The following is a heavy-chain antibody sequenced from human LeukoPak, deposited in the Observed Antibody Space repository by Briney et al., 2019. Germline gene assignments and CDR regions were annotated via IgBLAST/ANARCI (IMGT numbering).Heavy chain of an antibody. J-gene: IGHJ4*02. D-gene: IGHD3-9*01. CDR2: ISAYNGNT. Sequence: ASVKVSCKASGYTFTSYGISWVRQAPGQGLEWMGWISAYNGNTNYAQKLQGRVTMTTDTSTSTAYMELRSLGSDDTAVYYCARDWDILTGYNGYYFDYWGQGTLVTVSS. CDR3: ARDWDILTGYNGYYFDY. V-gene: IGHV1-18*01. CDR1: GYTFTSYG.